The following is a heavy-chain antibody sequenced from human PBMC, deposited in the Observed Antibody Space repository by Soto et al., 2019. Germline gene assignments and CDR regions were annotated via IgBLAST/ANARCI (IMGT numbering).Heavy chain of an antibody. J-gene: IGHJ4*02. V-gene: IGHV3-30-3*01. Sequence: GGSLRLSCAASGFTFSSYAMHWVRQAPGKGLEWVAVISYDGSNKYYADSVKGRFTISRDNSKNTLYLQMNSLRAEDTAVYYCARDHRYYDSSGYVDYWGQGTLVTVSS. CDR3: ARDHRYYDSSGYVDY. D-gene: IGHD3-22*01. CDR2: ISYDGSNK. CDR1: GFTFSSYA.